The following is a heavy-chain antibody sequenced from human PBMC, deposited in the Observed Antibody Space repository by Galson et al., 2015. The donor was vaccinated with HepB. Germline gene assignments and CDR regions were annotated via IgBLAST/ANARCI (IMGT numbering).Heavy chain of an antibody. CDR3: AGGRSSSTSSPFYYYYGMDV. CDR1: GFTFSSYS. V-gene: IGHV3-21*01. D-gene: IGHD2-2*01. J-gene: IGHJ6*02. CDR2: ISSSSTYI. Sequence: SLRLSCAASGFTFSSYSMNWVRQAPGKGLEWVSSISSSSTYIHYADSLKGRFTVSRDNAKNSLYLQMNSLRAEDTAVYYCAGGRSSSTSSPFYYYYGMDVWGQGTTVTVSS.